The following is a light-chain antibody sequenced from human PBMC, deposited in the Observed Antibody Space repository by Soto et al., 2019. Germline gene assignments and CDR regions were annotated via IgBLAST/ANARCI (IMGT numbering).Light chain of an antibody. J-gene: IGLJ1*01. CDR2: EGS. CDR1: SSDVGSYNL. V-gene: IGLV2-23*01. CDR3: CSYAGSSTYV. Sequence: QSVLTQPAFVSGSPGQSITISCTGTSSDVGSYNLVSWYQQHPGKAPKLMIYEGSKRPSGVSNRFSGSKSGNTASLTISGLQAEDEAVYYCCSYAGSSTYVFGTGTKVTVL.